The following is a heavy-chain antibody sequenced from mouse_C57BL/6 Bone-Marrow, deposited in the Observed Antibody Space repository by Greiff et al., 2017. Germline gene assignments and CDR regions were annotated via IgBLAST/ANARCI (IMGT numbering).Heavy chain of an antibody. J-gene: IGHJ3*01. Sequence: QVQLQQSGPELARPWASVKISCQAFYTFSRRVHFAIRDTNYWMPWVKQRPGQGLEWIGATYPGNGDTSYNQKFKGKATLTADKSASTAYMQLSSLTSEDAAVYYCASPYYGSSWGFAYWGQGTLVTVSA. D-gene: IGHD1-1*01. CDR3: SEDAAVYYCASPYYGSSWGFAY. CDR1: YTFSRRVH. V-gene: IGHV1-87*01. CDR2: GQGLEWIG.